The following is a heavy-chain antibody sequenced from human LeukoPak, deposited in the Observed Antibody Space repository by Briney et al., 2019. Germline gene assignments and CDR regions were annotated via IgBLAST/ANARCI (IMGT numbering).Heavy chain of an antibody. CDR1: GFTFNTYT. Sequence: GGSLRLSCAASGFTFNTYTINWVRQAPGKGLEWVSSITSNSDYIYYADSVRGRFTISRDNAKNSLYLQMDSLRVEDTAVYYCARSGSFYTWGLGTQVTVSS. V-gene: IGHV3-21*01. J-gene: IGHJ4*02. CDR3: ARSGSFYT. D-gene: IGHD1-26*01. CDR2: ITSNSDYI.